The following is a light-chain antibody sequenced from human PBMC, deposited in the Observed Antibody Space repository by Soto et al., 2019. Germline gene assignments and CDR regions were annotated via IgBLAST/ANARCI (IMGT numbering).Light chain of an antibody. Sequence: DIQMTQSPSTLSASVGDRVTITCRASQSLSSWLAWYQQKPGKAPKLLIYKASTLESGVPSRFSGSGSGTEFTLNISSLQPDDFATYYCQQYNGYPWTFGQGTKVDIK. CDR2: KAS. CDR1: QSLSSW. J-gene: IGKJ1*01. CDR3: QQYNGYPWT. V-gene: IGKV1-5*03.